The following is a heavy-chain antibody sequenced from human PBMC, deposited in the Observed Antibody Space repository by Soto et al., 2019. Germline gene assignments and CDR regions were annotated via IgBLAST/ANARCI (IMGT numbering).Heavy chain of an antibody. J-gene: IGHJ4*02. D-gene: IGHD2-21*02. CDR2: IYYSGST. V-gene: IGHV4-31*02. CDR1: GGSISSGGYY. CDR3: ARSRYCGGDCSNRYFDY. Sequence: PSETLSLTWTVSGGSISSGGYYWSWIRQHPGKGLEWIGYIYYSGSTYYNPSLKSRVTISVDTSKNQFSLKLSSVTAADTAVYYCARSRYCGGDCSNRYFDYWGQGTLVTVSS.